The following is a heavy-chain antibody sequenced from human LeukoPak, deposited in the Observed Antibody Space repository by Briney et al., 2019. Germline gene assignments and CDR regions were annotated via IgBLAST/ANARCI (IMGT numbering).Heavy chain of an antibody. CDR3: ARGGTDDDFDT. CDR2: INGDGSST. D-gene: IGHD1-26*01. J-gene: IGHJ3*02. CDR1: GFTFSSYW. Sequence: GGSLRLSCAASGFTFSSYWMHWVRQAPGKGLVWVSRINGDGSSTTYADSVKGRFTISRDNAKNTLYMQMNSLRAEDTAVYYCARGGTDDDFDTWGQGTMVTVPS. V-gene: IGHV3-74*01.